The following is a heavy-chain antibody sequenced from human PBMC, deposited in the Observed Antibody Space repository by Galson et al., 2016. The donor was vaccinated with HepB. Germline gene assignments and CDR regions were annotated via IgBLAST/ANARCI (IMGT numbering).Heavy chain of an antibody. CDR1: GFTFSSYG. V-gene: IGHV3-30*18. J-gene: IGHJ4*02. CDR3: AKDKDFRGYTYGYDPTPFDY. D-gene: IGHD5-18*01. CDR2: ISYDGSNK. Sequence: SLRLSCAASGFTFSSYGMHWVRQAPGKGLEWVALISYDGSNKYYADSVKGRFTISRDNSKNTPYLQMNSLRAEDTTAYYCAKDKDFRGYTYGYDPTPFDYWGQGTLVTVSS.